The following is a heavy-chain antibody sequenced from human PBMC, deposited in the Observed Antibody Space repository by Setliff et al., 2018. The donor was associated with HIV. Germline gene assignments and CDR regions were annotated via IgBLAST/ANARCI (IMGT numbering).Heavy chain of an antibody. CDR2: LNDSGST. CDR3: ARGTAPRRGTNYGGNYPLDC. D-gene: IGHD4-17*01. CDR1: GGSFSDYY. Sequence: PSETLSLTCAVYGGSFSDYYWSWIRQPPRKRLEWIGELNDSGSTNYNPSLKSRVTISVDTSKNQFSLRLSSVTAADTAVYYCARGTAPRRGTNYGGNYPLDCWGQGTLVTVSS. J-gene: IGHJ4*02. V-gene: IGHV4-34*01.